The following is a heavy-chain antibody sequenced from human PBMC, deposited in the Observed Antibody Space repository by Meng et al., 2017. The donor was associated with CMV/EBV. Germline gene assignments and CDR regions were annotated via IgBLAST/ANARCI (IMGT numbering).Heavy chain of an antibody. D-gene: IGHD3-3*01. CDR2: IYYSGST. CDR1: GGSISSGDYY. CDR3: ARDNRRGGVDY. Sequence: VQPQESGPGLVTPSQTPSPTCTVSGGSISSGDYYWSWIRQPPGKGLEWIGYIYYSGSTYYNPSLKSRVTISVDTSKNQFSLKLSSVTAADTAVYYCARDNRRGGVDYWGQGTLVTVSS. V-gene: IGHV4-30-4*08. J-gene: IGHJ4*02.